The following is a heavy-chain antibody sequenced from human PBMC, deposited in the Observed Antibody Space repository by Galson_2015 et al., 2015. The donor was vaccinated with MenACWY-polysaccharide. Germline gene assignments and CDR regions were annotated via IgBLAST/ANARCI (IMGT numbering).Heavy chain of an antibody. CDR3: ARGTGADH. CDR1: GYNFPKYP. V-gene: IGHV1-3*01. J-gene: IGHJ4*02. D-gene: IGHD3/OR15-3a*01. Sequence: SVKVSCKASGYNFPKYPMHWVRQAPGQGLEWMGCINAGSDDTEYSQNFRGRVTITRDTSANTAYMELSSLTSEDTAVYFCARGTGADHWGQGTLVTVSS. CDR2: INAGSDDT.